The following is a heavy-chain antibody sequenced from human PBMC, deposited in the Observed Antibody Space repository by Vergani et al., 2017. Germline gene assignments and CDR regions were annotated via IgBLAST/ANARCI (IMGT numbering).Heavy chain of an antibody. D-gene: IGHD3-22*01. CDR1: GYSLTELT. J-gene: IGHJ4*02. V-gene: IGHV1-24*01. CDR2: FDPEHGEV. CDR3: AIVTDCYDSSGYYLDY. Sequence: QVQLVQSGSEVRKPGASVKVSCQVSGYSLTELTIHWVRQAPGKGLEWMGGFDPEHGEVTFPHHIQGRGTMPEDRSTDTAYMELSSLRPEDTALYYCAIVTDCYDSSGYYLDYWGQGTLVTVSA.